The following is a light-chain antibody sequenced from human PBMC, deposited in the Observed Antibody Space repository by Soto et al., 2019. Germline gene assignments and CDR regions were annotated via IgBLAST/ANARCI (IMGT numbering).Light chain of an antibody. CDR2: GAF. CDR3: QQRNIWPPVT. CDR1: PSVTNY. V-gene: IGKV3-11*01. J-gene: IGKJ5*01. Sequence: ENMLTQSPATLSLYPGERATLSCRASPSVTNYLAWYQQKPGQAPRLLIYGAFNRATGIPARFSGSGSGTDFTLTISSLEPEDFAVYYCQQRNIWPPVTFGQGTRLEIK.